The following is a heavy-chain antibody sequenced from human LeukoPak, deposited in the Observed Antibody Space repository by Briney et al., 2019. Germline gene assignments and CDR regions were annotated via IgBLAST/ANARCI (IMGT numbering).Heavy chain of an antibody. J-gene: IGHJ4*02. CDR3: ARSFSNTVRGVGDS. D-gene: IGHD3-10*01. V-gene: IGHV3-74*01. CDR1: GFTFSNYW. CDR2: MSGDGSST. Sequence: PGGSLRLSCAASGFTFSNYWMNWVRQVPGKGLMWVSRMSGDGSSTNYADSVKGRFTISRDNAKNTLYLQMNSLRVEDTALYYCARSFSNTVRGVGDSWGQGTQVTVSS.